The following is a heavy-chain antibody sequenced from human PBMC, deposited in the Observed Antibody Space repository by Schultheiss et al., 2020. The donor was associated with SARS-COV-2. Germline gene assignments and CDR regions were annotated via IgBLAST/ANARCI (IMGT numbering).Heavy chain of an antibody. CDR2: IYYSGST. V-gene: IGHV4-59*01. J-gene: IGHJ5*02. Sequence: GSLRLSCTVSGGSISSYYWGWIRQPPGKGLEWIGSIYYSGSTNYNPSLKSRVTISVDTSKNQFSLKLSSVTAADTAVYYCARWNLGFDPWGQGILVTVSS. CDR1: GGSISSYY. CDR3: ARWNLGFDP. D-gene: IGHD1-1*01.